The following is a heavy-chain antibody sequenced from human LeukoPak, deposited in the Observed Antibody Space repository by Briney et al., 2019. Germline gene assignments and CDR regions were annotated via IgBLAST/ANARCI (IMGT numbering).Heavy chain of an antibody. CDR3: ARDPQSSVVTTYYFDY. J-gene: IGHJ4*02. V-gene: IGHV3-30*03. CDR1: GFTVSSNY. CDR2: ISYDGSNK. D-gene: IGHD2-21*02. Sequence: GGSLRLSCTASGFTVSSNYMSWVRQAPGKGLEWVAVISYDGSNKYYADSVKGRFTISRDNSKNTLYLQMNSLRAEDTAVYYCARDPQSSVVTTYYFDYWGQGTLVTVSS.